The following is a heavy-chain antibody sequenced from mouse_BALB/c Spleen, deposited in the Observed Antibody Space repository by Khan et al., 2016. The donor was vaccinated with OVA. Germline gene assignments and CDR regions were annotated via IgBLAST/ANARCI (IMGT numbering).Heavy chain of an antibody. V-gene: IGHV1S136*01. CDR2: IYPYNDGT. J-gene: IGHJ2*01. Sequence: EVQLQESGPELVKPGASVKMSCKASGYTFTSYVMHWVRQKPGQGLEWIGYIYPYNDGTKYNEKFKGKATLTSDKSSSTAYMELSSLTSEDSAVYYCARNYRYDVYFDYWGQGTTLTVSS. D-gene: IGHD2-14*01. CDR1: GYTFTSYV. CDR3: ARNYRYDVYFDY.